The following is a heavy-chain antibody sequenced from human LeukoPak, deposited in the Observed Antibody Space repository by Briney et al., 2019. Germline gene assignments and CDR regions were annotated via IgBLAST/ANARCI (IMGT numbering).Heavy chain of an antibody. D-gene: IGHD4-17*01. CDR1: GGSFSGYY. CDR3: ARGGMTTVTKLDY. CDR2: INHSGST. J-gene: IGHJ4*02. Sequence: PSETLSLTCAVYGGSFSGYYWSWIRQPPGKGLEWIGEINHSGSTNCNPSLKSRVTISVDTSKNQFSLKLSSVTAADTAVYYCARGGMTTVTKLDYWGQGTLVTVSS. V-gene: IGHV4-34*01.